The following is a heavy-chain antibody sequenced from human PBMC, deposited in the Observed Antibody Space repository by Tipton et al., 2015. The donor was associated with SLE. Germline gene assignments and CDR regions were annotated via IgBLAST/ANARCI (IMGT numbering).Heavy chain of an antibody. Sequence: TLSLTCTVSGGSFSDDYWSWVRQSPGKGLEYIGEINQSGSTFYNPSLKSRVTLLLETSKNQFSLRLNSVTAADTAVYYCARKWDIWGQGTMVTVSS. V-gene: IGHV4-34*01. CDR1: GGSFSDDY. CDR2: INQSGST. D-gene: IGHD2-8*01. J-gene: IGHJ3*02. CDR3: ARKWDI.